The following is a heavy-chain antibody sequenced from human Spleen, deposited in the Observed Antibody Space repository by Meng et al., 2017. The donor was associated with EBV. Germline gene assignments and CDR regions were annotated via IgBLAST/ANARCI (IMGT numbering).Heavy chain of an antibody. J-gene: IGHJ4*02. Sequence: LGGLGAEAEGRGSAVKVSWKASGGTFSNFGISWVWQDPGQGLEWMGGIIPIFGTADYAQKFQGRVTITADESTSTAYMELSSLRSEDTAVYYCATDGGGASGSYNVDYWGQGTLVTVSS. CDR3: ATDGGGASGSYNVDY. CDR2: IIPIFGTA. CDR1: GGTFSNFG. D-gene: IGHD3-10*01. V-gene: IGHV1-69*01.